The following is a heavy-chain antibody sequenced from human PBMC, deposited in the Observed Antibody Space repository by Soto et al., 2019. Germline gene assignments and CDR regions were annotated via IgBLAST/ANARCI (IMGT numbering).Heavy chain of an antibody. Sequence: QVQLQESGPGLVKPSETLSLTCTVSGGSISSYYWSWIRQPPGKGLEWIGYIYYSGSTNYNPSLKSRVTISVDTSKNQFSLKLSSVTAADTAVYYCERAAGTMDYYYGMDVWGQGTTVTVSS. CDR1: GGSISSYY. CDR2: IYYSGST. J-gene: IGHJ6*02. D-gene: IGHD3-10*01. CDR3: ERAAGTMDYYYGMDV. V-gene: IGHV4-59*01.